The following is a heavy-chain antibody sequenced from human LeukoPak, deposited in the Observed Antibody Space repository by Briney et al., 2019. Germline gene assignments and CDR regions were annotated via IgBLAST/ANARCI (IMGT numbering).Heavy chain of an antibody. CDR2: INHSGST. V-gene: IGHV4-34*01. CDR3: ARGTPPYYYDSSGYYYSCWFDP. CDR1: GGSFSGYY. D-gene: IGHD3-22*01. J-gene: IGHJ5*02. Sequence: PSETLSLTCAVYGGSFSGYYWSWIRQPPGEGLEWIGEINHSGSTNYNPSLKSRVTISVDTSKNQFSLKLSSVTAADTAVYYCARGTPPYYYDSSGYYYSCWFDPWGQGTLVTVSS.